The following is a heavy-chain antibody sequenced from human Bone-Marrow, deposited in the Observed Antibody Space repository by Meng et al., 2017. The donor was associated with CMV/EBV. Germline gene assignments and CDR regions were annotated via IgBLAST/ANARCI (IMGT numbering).Heavy chain of an antibody. Sequence: SETLSLTCAVYGGSFSGYYWSWIRQPPGKGLEWIGEINHSGSTNYNPSLKSRVTISVDTSKNQFSLKLSSVTAADTAVYSCARFGRHYYDSSGFVFDYWGQGTLVTVSS. CDR3: ARFGRHYYDSSGFVFDY. J-gene: IGHJ4*02. CDR1: GGSFSGYY. D-gene: IGHD3-22*01. V-gene: IGHV4-34*01. CDR2: INHSGST.